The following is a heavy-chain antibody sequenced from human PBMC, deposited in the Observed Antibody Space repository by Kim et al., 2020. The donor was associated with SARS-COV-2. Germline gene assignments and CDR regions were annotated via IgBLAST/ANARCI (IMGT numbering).Heavy chain of an antibody. CDR2: IIPIFGTA. CDR3: ARQYQPLLIFDY. CDR1: GGTFSSYA. Sequence: SVKVSCKASGGTFSSYAISWVRQAPGQGLEWMGGIIPIFGTANYAQKFQGRVTITADESTSTAYMELSSLRSEDTAVYYCARQYQPLLIFDYWGQGTLVTVSS. J-gene: IGHJ4*02. D-gene: IGHD2-2*01. V-gene: IGHV1-69*13.